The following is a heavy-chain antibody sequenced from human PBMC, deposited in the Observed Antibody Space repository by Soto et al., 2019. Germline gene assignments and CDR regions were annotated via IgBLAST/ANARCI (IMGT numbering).Heavy chain of an antibody. CDR3: ARNMVGGVRICTDA. V-gene: IGHV4-39*01. J-gene: IGHJ6*04. CDR1: GGSISSSTYY. D-gene: IGHD3-10*01. CDR2: IYYRGST. Sequence: PSETLSLTCTVSGGSISSSTYYWGWIRQPPGKGLEWIGSIYYRGSTYYTPSLKSRVTISVDTSKNQFSLKLSSVTAADTAVYYCARNMVGGVRICTDASGEATTVTSPQ.